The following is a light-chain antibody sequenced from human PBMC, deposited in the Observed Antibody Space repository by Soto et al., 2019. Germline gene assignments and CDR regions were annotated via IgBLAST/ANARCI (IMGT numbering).Light chain of an antibody. CDR2: TLS. CDR3: MQNIEFHIT. CDR1: QSLFNSDDANTY. J-gene: IGKJ5*01. V-gene: IGKV2-40*01. Sequence: IVMTKTPLSLPVTPGEPASISCRSSQSLFNSDDANTYLDWYLQKPGQSPQLLISTLSYRASGVPDRFSGSGSGTDFTLKISRVEADDVGVYYCMQNIEFHITLGQGTRLEIK.